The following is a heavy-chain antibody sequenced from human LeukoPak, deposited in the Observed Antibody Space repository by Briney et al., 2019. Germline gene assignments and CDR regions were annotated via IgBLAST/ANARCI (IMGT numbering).Heavy chain of an antibody. D-gene: IGHD3-22*01. V-gene: IGHV4-34*01. J-gene: IGHJ4*02. Sequence: ASETLSLTCAVYGGSFSGYYWSWIRQPPGKGLEWIGEINHSGSTNYNPSLKSRVTISVDTSKNQFSLKLSSVTAADTAVYYCASQYYYDSSGYRTFWGQGTLVTVSS. CDR2: INHSGST. CDR1: GGSFSGYY. CDR3: ASQYYYDSSGYRTF.